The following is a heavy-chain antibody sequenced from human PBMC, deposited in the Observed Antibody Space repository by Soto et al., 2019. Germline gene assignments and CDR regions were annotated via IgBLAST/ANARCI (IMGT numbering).Heavy chain of an antibody. CDR1: GFTFSSYA. CDR2: ISGSGGST. V-gene: IGHV3-23*01. Sequence: EVQLLESGGGLVQPGGSLRLSCAASGFTFSSYAMSWVRQAPGKGLEWVSAISGSGGSTYYADSVKGRFTISRDNSKNTLYLQMNSLRADDTAVYYCAKSGDIVLMVYAIPFDYWGQGTLVTVSS. J-gene: IGHJ4*02. D-gene: IGHD2-8*01. CDR3: AKSGDIVLMVYAIPFDY.